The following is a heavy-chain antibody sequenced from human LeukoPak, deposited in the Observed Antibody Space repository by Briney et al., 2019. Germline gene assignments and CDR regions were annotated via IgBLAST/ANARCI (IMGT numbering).Heavy chain of an antibody. D-gene: IGHD3-22*01. CDR1: GGSFTDYY. Sequence: PSETLSLTCAVYGGSFTDYYWSWVRQPPGKGLEWIGEINHSGSTNYNPSLKSRVTISVDTSKNQFSLKLSSVTAADTAVYYCARSSRAYYYDSSGYSRKHYFDYWGQGTLVTVSS. J-gene: IGHJ4*02. CDR2: INHSGST. V-gene: IGHV4-34*01. CDR3: ARSSRAYYYDSSGYSRKHYFDY.